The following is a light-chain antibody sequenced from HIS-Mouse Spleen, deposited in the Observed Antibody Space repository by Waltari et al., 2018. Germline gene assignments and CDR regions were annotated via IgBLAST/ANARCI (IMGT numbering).Light chain of an antibody. V-gene: IGLV3-10*01. CDR2: EDS. J-gene: IGLJ2*01. CDR1: ALPKKY. CDR3: YSTDSSGNHRV. Sequence: SYELTQPLSVSVSPGQTARITCSGDALPKKYAYWDQQKSGQDPVLVIYEDSKRPSGIPERFSGSSSGTMTTLTISGAQVEDEADYYCYSTDSSGNHRVFGGGTKLTVL.